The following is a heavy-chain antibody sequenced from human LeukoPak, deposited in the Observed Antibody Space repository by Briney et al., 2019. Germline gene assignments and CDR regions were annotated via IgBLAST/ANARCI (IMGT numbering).Heavy chain of an antibody. Sequence: GASVKVSCKASGYTFTSYGISWVRQAPGQGLEWMGWISAYNGNTNYAQKLQGRVTMTTDTSTSTAYTELRSLRSDDTAVYYCARTWRFRSSGYYDYWGQGTLVTVSS. V-gene: IGHV1-18*01. CDR2: ISAYNGNT. D-gene: IGHD3-22*01. J-gene: IGHJ4*02. CDR1: GYTFTSYG. CDR3: ARTWRFRSSGYYDY.